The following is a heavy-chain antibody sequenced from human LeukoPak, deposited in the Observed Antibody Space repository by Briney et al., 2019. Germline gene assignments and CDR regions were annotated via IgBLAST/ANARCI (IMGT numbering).Heavy chain of an antibody. CDR3: ARTEWELRDAFDI. CDR1: GGTFSSYT. J-gene: IGHJ3*02. CDR2: IIPILGIA. V-gene: IGHV1-69*10. Sequence: ASVKVSCKASGGTFSSYTISWVRQAPGQGLEWMGGIIPILGIANYAQKFQGRVTITADKSTSTAYMELSSLRSEDTAVYYCARTEWELRDAFDIWGQGTMVTVSS. D-gene: IGHD1-26*01.